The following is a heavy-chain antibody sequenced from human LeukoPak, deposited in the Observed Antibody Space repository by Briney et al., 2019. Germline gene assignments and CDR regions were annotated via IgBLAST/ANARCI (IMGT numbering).Heavy chain of an antibody. V-gene: IGHV3-11*06. D-gene: IGHD1-26*01. CDR3: ARVEVATPRNNWCDP. CDR2: ISSSSSYA. J-gene: IGHJ5*02. Sequence: GGALRLSCAASGFRFSDYHMIWVPQAPGKGLQWVSYISSSSSYANYEESAKGRFTISRDNAKTSLYLQMNSLRAKDTAVYYCARVEVATPRNNWCDPCGEGTLVTVSS. CDR1: GFRFSDYH.